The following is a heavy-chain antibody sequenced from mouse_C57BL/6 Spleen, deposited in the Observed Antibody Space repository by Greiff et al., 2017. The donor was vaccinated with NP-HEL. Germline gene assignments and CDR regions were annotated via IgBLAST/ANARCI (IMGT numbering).Heavy chain of an antibody. V-gene: IGHV1-43*01. J-gene: IGHJ3*01. CDR3: ARNYVSWFAY. CDR2: INPSTGGT. D-gene: IGHD1-1*01. Sequence: EVQLQESGPELVKPGASVKISCKASGYSFTGYYMHWVKQSSEKSLEWIGEINPSTGGTSYNQKFKGKATLTVDKSSSTAYMQLKSLTSEDSAVYYCARNYVSWFAYWGQGTLVTVSA. CDR1: GYSFTGYY.